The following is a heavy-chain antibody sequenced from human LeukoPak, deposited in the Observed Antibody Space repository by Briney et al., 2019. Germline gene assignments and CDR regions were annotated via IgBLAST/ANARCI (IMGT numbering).Heavy chain of an antibody. V-gene: IGHV3-23*01. CDR2: ISGSGGST. D-gene: IGHD3-10*01. CDR1: GFTFSSYG. J-gene: IGHJ4*02. Sequence: GGSLRLSCAASGFTFSSYGMSWVRQAPGKGLEWVSAISGSGGSTYYADSVKGRFTISRDNSKNTLYLQMNSLRAEDTAVYYCAKDRLWFGELHHFDYWGQGTLVTASS. CDR3: AKDRLWFGELHHFDY.